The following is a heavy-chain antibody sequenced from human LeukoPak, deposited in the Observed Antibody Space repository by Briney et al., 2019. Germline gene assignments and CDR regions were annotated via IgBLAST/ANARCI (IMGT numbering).Heavy chain of an antibody. Sequence: ASVKVSCKVSGYTLTELSMHWVRQAPGKGLEWMGGFDPEDGETIYAQKFQGRVTMTEDTPTDTAYMELSSLRSEDTAVYYCATVKRYYDFWSGYYSPYYFDYWGRGTLVTVSS. D-gene: IGHD3-3*01. V-gene: IGHV1-24*01. CDR3: ATVKRYYDFWSGYYSPYYFDY. J-gene: IGHJ4*02. CDR2: FDPEDGET. CDR1: GYTLTELS.